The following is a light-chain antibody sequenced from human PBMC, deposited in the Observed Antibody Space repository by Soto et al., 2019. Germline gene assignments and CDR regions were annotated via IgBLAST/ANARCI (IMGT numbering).Light chain of an antibody. Sequence: DIQMTQSPSSLSASVGDRVTITCRASQSISIYLNWYQQKSGKAPKVLIYGASNLQTGVPSRFSGSGSGTDFSLTISSLQPVDSATYYCQQSYNTPRTFGQGTKLEIQ. CDR3: QQSYNTPRT. J-gene: IGKJ2*01. CDR2: GAS. CDR1: QSISIY. V-gene: IGKV1-39*01.